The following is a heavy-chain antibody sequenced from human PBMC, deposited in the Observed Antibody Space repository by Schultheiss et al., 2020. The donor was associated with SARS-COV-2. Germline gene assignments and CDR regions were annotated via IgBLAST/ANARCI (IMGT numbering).Heavy chain of an antibody. CDR2: IYYSGGT. CDR1: GGSISSSSYY. Sequence: SETLSLTCTVSGGSISSSSYYWGWIRQPPGKGLEWIGSIYYSGGTYYNPSLKSRVTISVDTSKNQFSLKLSSVTAADTAVYYCAKETPIVVVPAAMNWGQGTLVTVSS. V-gene: IGHV4-39*02. J-gene: IGHJ4*02. CDR3: AKETPIVVVPAAMN. D-gene: IGHD2-2*01.